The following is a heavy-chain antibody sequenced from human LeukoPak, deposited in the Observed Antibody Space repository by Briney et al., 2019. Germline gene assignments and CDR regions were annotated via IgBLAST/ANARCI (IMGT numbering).Heavy chain of an antibody. V-gene: IGHV4-31*02. CDR3: ARVGYSSSWGFDY. CDR2: IYYSGST. D-gene: IGHD6-13*01. J-gene: IGHJ4*02. Sequence: IGYIYYSGSTYYNPSLKSRVTISVDTSKNQFSLKLSSVTAADTAVYYCARVGYSSSWGFDYWGQGTLVTVSS.